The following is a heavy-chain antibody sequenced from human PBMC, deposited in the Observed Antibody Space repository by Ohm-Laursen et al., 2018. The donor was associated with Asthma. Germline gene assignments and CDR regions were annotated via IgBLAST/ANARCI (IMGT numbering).Heavy chain of an antibody. Sequence: ASVKVSCKVSGYTLTELSMHWVRQAPGKGLEWMGGFDPEDGETIYAQKFQGRVTMTKDTSTDTAYMELSSLRSEDTAVYYCATAEHGWAAVAGLWGQGTLVTVSS. CDR2: FDPEDGET. V-gene: IGHV1-24*01. CDR1: GYTLTELS. CDR3: ATAEHGWAAVAGL. J-gene: IGHJ4*02. D-gene: IGHD6-19*01.